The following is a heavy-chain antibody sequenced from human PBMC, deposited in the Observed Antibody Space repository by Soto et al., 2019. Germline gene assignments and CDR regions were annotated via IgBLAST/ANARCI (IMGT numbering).Heavy chain of an antibody. J-gene: IGHJ6*03. CDR2: IYYSGST. CDR1: GGSISNYY. CDR3: ARVFIVVVPAAMREEYYYYYMDV. D-gene: IGHD2-2*01. V-gene: IGHV4-59*08. Sequence: SETLSLTCTVSGGSISNYYWSWIRQPPGKGQEWIEFIYYSGSTNYNPSLMSRVTISVDTSKNQFSLKLISVTAADTAVYYCARVFIVVVPAAMREEYYYYYMDVWGKGTTVTVSS.